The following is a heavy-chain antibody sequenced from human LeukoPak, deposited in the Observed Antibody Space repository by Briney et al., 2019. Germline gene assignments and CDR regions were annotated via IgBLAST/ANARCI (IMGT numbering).Heavy chain of an antibody. CDR3: ARSSAPWKPRPVTAPLGTNPCDY. CDR1: GYTFTSYD. V-gene: IGHV1-8*03. CDR2: MNPNSGNT. D-gene: IGHD1-1*01. J-gene: IGHJ4*02. Sequence: GASVKVSCKASGYTFTSYDINWVRQATGQGLEWMGWMNPNSGNTGYAQKFQGRVTITRNTSISTAYMELSSLRSEDTAVYYCARSSAPWKPRPVTAPLGTNPCDYWGQGTLVTVSS.